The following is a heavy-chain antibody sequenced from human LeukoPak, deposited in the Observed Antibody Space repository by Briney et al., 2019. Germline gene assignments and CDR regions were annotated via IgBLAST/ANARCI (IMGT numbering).Heavy chain of an antibody. J-gene: IGHJ1*01. Sequence: GGSLRLSCAASGFTFSSYWMHWVRQAPGKGLVWVSRIKSDGSTNYADSVKGRFTISRDNAKNTVSLQMNSLRAEDTGVYYCARALSEIGGYYPEYFRHWGQGTLVTVSS. CDR3: ARALSEIGGYYPEYFRH. D-gene: IGHD3-22*01. CDR2: IKSDGST. CDR1: GFTFSSYW. V-gene: IGHV3-74*01.